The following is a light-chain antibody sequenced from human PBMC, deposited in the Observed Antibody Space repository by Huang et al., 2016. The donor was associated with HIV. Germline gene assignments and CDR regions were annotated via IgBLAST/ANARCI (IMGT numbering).Light chain of an antibody. Sequence: RASQRLNKFLAWYQQKPGQAPRLLIYNATDRATGVPARFSGGGSGTDFTLTITDLKAEDFAIYYCQQRSSFLTFGGGTKVEIK. CDR2: NAT. J-gene: IGKJ4*01. CDR1: QRLNKF. V-gene: IGKV3-11*01. CDR3: QQRSSFLT.